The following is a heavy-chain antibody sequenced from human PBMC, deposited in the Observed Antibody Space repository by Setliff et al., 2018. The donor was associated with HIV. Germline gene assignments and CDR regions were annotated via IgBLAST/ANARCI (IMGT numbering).Heavy chain of an antibody. Sequence: GGSLRLSCAASGFTFSSYAMNWVRQAPGKGLEWVSVVSGSGDNTFYGDSVQGRFTTSRDNAKNSLYLQMNSLRADDTAVYYCARSMSGWSVDYWGQGIQVTVSS. CDR2: VSGSGDNT. CDR1: GFTFSSYA. V-gene: IGHV3-23*01. D-gene: IGHD6-19*01. CDR3: ARSMSGWSVDY. J-gene: IGHJ4*02.